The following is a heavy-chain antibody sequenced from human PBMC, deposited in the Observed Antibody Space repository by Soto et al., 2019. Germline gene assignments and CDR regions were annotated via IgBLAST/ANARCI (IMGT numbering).Heavy chain of an antibody. CDR2: ISYDGSNK. CDR3: AKLTVTKPLDAFDI. Sequence: GGSLRLSCAASGFTFRTYGMHWVRQAPGKGLEWVAVISYDGSNKYYADSVKGRFTISRDNSKNTLYLQMNSLRAEDTAVYYCAKLTVTKPLDAFDIWGQGTMVTVSS. V-gene: IGHV3-30*18. J-gene: IGHJ3*02. CDR1: GFTFRTYG. D-gene: IGHD4-17*01.